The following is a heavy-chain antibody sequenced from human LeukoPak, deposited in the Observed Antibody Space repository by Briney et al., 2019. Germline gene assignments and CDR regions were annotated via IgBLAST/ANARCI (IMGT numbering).Heavy chain of an antibody. CDR1: GFTFSTYW. D-gene: IGHD3-10*01. CDR3: ARDYAGSPDY. J-gene: IGHJ4*02. CDR2: INGDGSTT. Sequence: PGGSLRLSCRASGFTFSTYWINWVRQSPGKGLVWVALINGDGSTTTHADSVKGRFTISRDNAKNTAYLQMNSLRDEDTAMYFCARDYAGSPDYWGQGTLVTVSA. V-gene: IGHV3-74*03.